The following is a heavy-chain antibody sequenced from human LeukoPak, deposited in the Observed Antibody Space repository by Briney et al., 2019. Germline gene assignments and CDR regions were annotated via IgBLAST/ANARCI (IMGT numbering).Heavy chain of an antibody. Sequence: PSETLSLTCAVYGGSFSGYYWSWIRQPPGKGLEWIGEINHSGSTNYNPSLKSRVTISVDTSKNQFSLKLSSVTAADTAVYYCARGRPGGAGTLRKNWFDPWGQGTLVTVSS. CDR2: INHSGST. V-gene: IGHV4-34*01. CDR1: GGSFSGYY. D-gene: IGHD1-7*01. CDR3: ARGRPGGAGTLRKNWFDP. J-gene: IGHJ5*02.